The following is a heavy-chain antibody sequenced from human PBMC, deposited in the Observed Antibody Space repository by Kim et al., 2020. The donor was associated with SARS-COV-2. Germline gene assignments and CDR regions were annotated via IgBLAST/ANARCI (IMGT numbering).Heavy chain of an antibody. Sequence: GSLRLSCTASGFTFGDYAMSWFRQAPGKGLEWVGFIRSKAYGGTTEYAASVKGRFTISRDDSKSIAYLQMNSLKTEDTAVYYCTRDLGYCSGGSCYALDYWGQGTLVTVSS. CDR1: GFTFGDYA. CDR3: TRDLGYCSGGSCYALDY. V-gene: IGHV3-49*03. J-gene: IGHJ4*02. D-gene: IGHD2-15*01. CDR2: IRSKAYGGTT.